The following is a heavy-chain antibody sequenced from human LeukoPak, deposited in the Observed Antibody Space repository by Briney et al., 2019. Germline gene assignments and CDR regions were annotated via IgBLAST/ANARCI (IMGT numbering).Heavy chain of an antibody. CDR1: GDSVSGYY. V-gene: IGHV4-4*07. D-gene: IGHD6-13*01. CDR2: IYTSGST. CDR3: AREGQQLVSDP. Sequence: SETLSLTCIVSGDSVSGYYWSWIRQPAGKGLEWIGRIYTSGSTNYNPSLKSRVTISVDTSKNQFSLKLSSVTAADTAVYYCAREGQQLVSDPWGQGTLVTVSS. J-gene: IGHJ5*02.